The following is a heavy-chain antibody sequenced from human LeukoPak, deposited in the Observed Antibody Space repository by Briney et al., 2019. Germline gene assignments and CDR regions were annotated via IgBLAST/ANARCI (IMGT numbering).Heavy chain of an antibody. CDR2: INPNSGGT. V-gene: IGHV1-2*02. CDR1: GYTFTGYY. Sequence: ASVKVSCKASGYTFTGYYMYWVRQAPGQGLEWMGWINPNSGGTNFAQKFQGRVTMTRDTSISTAYMELSRLRFDDTAVYYCAREKRVAGSRGGFDPWGQGTLVTVSS. CDR3: AREKRVAGSRGGFDP. J-gene: IGHJ5*02. D-gene: IGHD6-19*01.